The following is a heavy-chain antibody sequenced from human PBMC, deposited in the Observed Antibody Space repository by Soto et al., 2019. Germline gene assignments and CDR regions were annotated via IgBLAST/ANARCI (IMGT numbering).Heavy chain of an antibody. CDR3: ARDPSTTGYYGLDV. Sequence: GWSLRLSCESSVFTVKSYQMNWVRQAPGKGLEWVSVIYSGGVTYYPDSVKGRFTIIRDTSKNAVYLQMNSLRADDTAIYYCARDPSTTGYYGLDVWGQGTTVTVSS. J-gene: IGHJ6*02. V-gene: IGHV3-53*01. CDR2: IYSGGVT. CDR1: VFTVKSYQ.